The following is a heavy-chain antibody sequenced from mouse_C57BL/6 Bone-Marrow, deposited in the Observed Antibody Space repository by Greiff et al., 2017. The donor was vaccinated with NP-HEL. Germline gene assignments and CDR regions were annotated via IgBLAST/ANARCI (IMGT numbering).Heavy chain of an antibody. D-gene: IGHD2-2*01. J-gene: IGHJ4*01. V-gene: IGHV7-1*01. Sequence: EVQVVESGGGLVQSGRSLRLSCATSGFTFSDFYMEWVRQAPGKGLEWIAASRNKANDYTTEYSASVKGRFIVSRDTSQSILYLQMNALRAEDTAIYYCARGPIYYGYDESAMDYWGQGTSVTVSS. CDR3: ARGPIYYGYDESAMDY. CDR2: SRNKANDYTT. CDR1: GFTFSDFY.